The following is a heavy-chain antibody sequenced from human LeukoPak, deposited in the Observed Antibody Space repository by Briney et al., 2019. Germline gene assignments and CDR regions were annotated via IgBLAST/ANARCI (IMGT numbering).Heavy chain of an antibody. D-gene: IGHD2-21*02. CDR3: ARSSVVTATSTCDY. CDR2: ISAYNSNT. J-gene: IGHJ4*02. CDR1: GYTFTNYG. V-gene: IGHV1-18*01. Sequence: ASVKVSCKASGYTFTNYGISWVRQAPGQGLEWMGWISAYNSNTNYAQKLQGRVTMTTDTSTSTAYMELRSLRSDDTAVYYCARSSVVTATSTCDYWGQGTLVTVSP.